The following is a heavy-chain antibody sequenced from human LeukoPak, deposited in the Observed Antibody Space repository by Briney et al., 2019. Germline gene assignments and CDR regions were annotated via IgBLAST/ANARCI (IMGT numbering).Heavy chain of an antibody. J-gene: IGHJ4*02. CDR1: GGSFSGYY. CDR2: INHSGST. V-gene: IGHV4-34*01. Sequence: SETLSLTCAVYGGSFSGYYWSWIRQPPGKGLEWIGEINHSGSTNYNPSLKSRVTISVDTSKNQFSLKLSSVTAADTAVYYCARGQGSSSWDWWGQGTLVTVSS. D-gene: IGHD6-13*01. CDR3: ARGQGSSSWDW.